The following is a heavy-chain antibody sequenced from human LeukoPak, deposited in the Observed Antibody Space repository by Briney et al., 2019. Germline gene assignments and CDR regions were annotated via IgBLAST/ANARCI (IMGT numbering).Heavy chain of an antibody. CDR3: TLNDYGDY. CDR1: GGTFSSYA. J-gene: IGHJ4*02. Sequence: GSSVKVSCKASGGTFSSYAISWVRQAPGQGLEWMGWISAYNGNTNYAQKLQGRVTMTTDTSTSTAYMELRSLRSDDTAVYYCTLNDYGDYWGQGTLVTVSS. CDR2: ISAYNGNT. V-gene: IGHV1-18*01.